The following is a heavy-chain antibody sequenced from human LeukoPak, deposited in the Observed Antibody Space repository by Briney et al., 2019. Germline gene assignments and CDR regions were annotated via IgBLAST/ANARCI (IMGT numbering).Heavy chain of an antibody. J-gene: IGHJ6*03. D-gene: IGHD3-10*01. CDR1: GYDFTGYY. CDR3: APGLQYGLWGVPYSYYMHA. CDR2: VNPRNGGT. Sequence: ASVKVSCKASGYDFTGYYVHWVRQAPAHGFEWMGWVNPRNGGTHYAQNFQGRVTITGDTSITTAYMELGSLTSDDTAVYYCAPGLQYGLWGVPYSYYMHAWGKGTTVVVSS. V-gene: IGHV1-2*02.